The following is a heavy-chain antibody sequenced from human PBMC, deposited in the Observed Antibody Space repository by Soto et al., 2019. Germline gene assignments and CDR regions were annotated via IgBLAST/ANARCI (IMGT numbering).Heavy chain of an antibody. J-gene: IGHJ4*02. D-gene: IGHD3-10*01. CDR3: AREYYYDSGGAY. V-gene: IGHV1-18*01. CDR1: GYTFTSYG. Sequence: QVQLVQSGAEVKKPGASVKVSCKASGYTFTSYGISWVRQAPRQGLEWMGWISAYKGNTNYAQKLQVRVTMTTDTSTSTAYMEMRRLRSDDTAVYYCAREYYYDSGGAYWGQGTLVTVSS. CDR2: ISAYKGNT.